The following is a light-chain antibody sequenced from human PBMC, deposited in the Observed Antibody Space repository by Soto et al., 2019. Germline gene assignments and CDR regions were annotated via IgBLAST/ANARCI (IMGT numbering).Light chain of an antibody. CDR2: EVN. Sequence: QSALTQPASVSGSPGQSVTISCTGTSSDVGGYNYVSWYQQHPGKAPKLVIFEVNKRPSGVPDRFSGSKSGNTASLTVSGLQTEDEADYYCNSYAGSNSFVFGTGTKVTVL. V-gene: IGLV2-8*01. J-gene: IGLJ1*01. CDR3: NSYAGSNSFV. CDR1: SSDVGGYNY.